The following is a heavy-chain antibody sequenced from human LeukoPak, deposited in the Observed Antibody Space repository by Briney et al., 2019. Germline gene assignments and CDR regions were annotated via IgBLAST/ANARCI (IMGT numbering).Heavy chain of an antibody. CDR2: IRSKAYGGTT. J-gene: IGHJ4*02. D-gene: IGHD6-13*01. CDR1: GFTFDDYG. Sequence: GGSLRLSCAASGFTFDDYGMSWVRQAPGKGLEWVGFIRSKAYGGTTEYAASVKGRFTISRDDSKSIAYLQMNSLKTEDTAVYYCTRVKQQLASYLDYWGQGTLVTVSS. CDR3: TRVKQQLASYLDY. V-gene: IGHV3-49*04.